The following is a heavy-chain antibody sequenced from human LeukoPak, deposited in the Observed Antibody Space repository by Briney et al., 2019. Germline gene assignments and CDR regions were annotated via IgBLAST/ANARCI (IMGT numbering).Heavy chain of an antibody. CDR3: AREVTVGALDY. CDR2: ISGSGGST. Sequence: VGSLRLSCAASGFTFSSYAMSWVRQAPGKGLEWVSAISGSGGSTYYADSVKGRFTISRDNAKNSLYLQMNSLRAEDTAVYYCAREVTVGALDYWGQGTLVTVSS. J-gene: IGHJ4*02. V-gene: IGHV3-23*01. CDR1: GFTFSSYA. D-gene: IGHD1-26*01.